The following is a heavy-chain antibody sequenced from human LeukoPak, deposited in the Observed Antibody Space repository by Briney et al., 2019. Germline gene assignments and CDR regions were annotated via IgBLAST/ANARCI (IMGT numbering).Heavy chain of an antibody. J-gene: IGHJ4*02. V-gene: IGHV4-4*07. CDR2: IYTTGNT. CDR1: GGSISAPY. CDR3: ARGEWELRY. D-gene: IGHD1-26*01. Sequence: SETLSLTCTVSGGSISAPYWNWIRQPAGKGLEWIGQIYTTGNTKYNPSLKSRVTMSVDTSKSQFSLKLSSVTAADTAVYYCARGEWELRYWGQGALVTVSS.